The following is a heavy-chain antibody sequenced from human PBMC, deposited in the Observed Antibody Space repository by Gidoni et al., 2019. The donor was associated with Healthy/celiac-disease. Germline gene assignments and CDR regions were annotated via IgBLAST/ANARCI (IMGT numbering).Heavy chain of an antibody. CDR3: ARSRGSAAAFNWFDP. V-gene: IGHV4-59*01. CDR1: GGSISSYY. D-gene: IGHD6-13*01. Sequence: QVQLQESGPGLVKPSETLSLTCTVSGGSISSYYWSWIRQPPGKGLEWIGYIYYSGRTNYNPSLKSRVTISVDTSKNQFSLMLSSVTAADTAVYYCARSRGSAAAFNWFDPWGQGTLVTVSS. CDR2: IYYSGRT. J-gene: IGHJ5*02.